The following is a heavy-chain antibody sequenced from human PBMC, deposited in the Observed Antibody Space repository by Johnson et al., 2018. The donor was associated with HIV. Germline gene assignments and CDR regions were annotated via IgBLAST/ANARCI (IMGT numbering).Heavy chain of an antibody. Sequence: QVQLVESGGGVVQPGGSLRLSCVASGFTFSSYGMHWVRQAPGKGLEWVAFIRYDGSNKHYADSVKGRFTISRDNSKNTLYLQMNSLRAEDTAVYYCASGPTPGVAARGALGGAFDIWGQGTMVTVSS. CDR3: ASGPTPGVAARGALGGAFDI. CDR1: GFTFSSYG. J-gene: IGHJ3*02. CDR2: IRYDGSNK. V-gene: IGHV3-30*02. D-gene: IGHD6-6*01.